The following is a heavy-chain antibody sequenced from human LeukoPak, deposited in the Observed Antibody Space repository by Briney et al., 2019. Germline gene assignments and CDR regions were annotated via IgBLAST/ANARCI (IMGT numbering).Heavy chain of an antibody. CDR2: IWYDGSNK. J-gene: IGHJ4*02. V-gene: IGHV3-33*01. Sequence: GGSLRLSCAASGFTFSSYGMHWVRQAPGKGLEWVAVIWYDGSNKYYADSVKGRFTISKDNAKNSLYLQVNSLRAEDTAVYYCARAGGSTVSHSDYWGQGTLVTVSS. D-gene: IGHD4-17*01. CDR1: GFTFSSYG. CDR3: ARAGGSTVSHSDY.